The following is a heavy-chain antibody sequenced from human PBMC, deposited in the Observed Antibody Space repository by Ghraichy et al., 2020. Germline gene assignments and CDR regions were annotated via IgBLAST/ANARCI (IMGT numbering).Heavy chain of an antibody. CDR2: ISGDGGST. J-gene: IGHJ4*02. Sequence: GGSLRLSCAASGFTFDDYAMHWVRQAPGKGLEWVSLISGDGGSTYYADSVKGRFTIPRDNSKNSLYLQMHSLRTEDTALYYCAKDQQWLGSYFDYWGQGTLVTVSS. D-gene: IGHD6-19*01. CDR3: AKDQQWLGSYFDY. CDR1: GFTFDDYA. V-gene: IGHV3-43*02.